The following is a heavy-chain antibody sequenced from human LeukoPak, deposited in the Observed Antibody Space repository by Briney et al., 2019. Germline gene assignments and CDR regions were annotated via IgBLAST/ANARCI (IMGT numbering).Heavy chain of an antibody. CDR1: GFTFSSYW. CDR3: ARDCTSTTCLDAFDI. V-gene: IGHV3-7*01. J-gene: IGHJ3*02. D-gene: IGHD2-2*01. Sequence: GGSLRLSCAASGFTFSSYWMSWVRQAPGKGLEWVANIKKDGSEKYYVDSVKGRFTISRDNAKNSLYLRMNSLRAEDTAVYYCARDCTSTTCLDAFDIWGQGTMVTVSS. CDR2: IKKDGSEK.